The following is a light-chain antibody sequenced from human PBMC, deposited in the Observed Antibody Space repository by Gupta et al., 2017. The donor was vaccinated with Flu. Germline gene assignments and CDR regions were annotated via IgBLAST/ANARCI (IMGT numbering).Light chain of an antibody. CDR3: QQHNSYPRT. J-gene: IGKJ1*01. V-gene: IGKV1-17*01. CDR2: SAS. Sequence: PPCESATVGDRVSKSRRASQGIRNDLGWYQQKPGQAPKLLIYSASTLESGVPASFRGSGSGTDFTLTISSLQPEDLASYYCQQHNSYPRTFGQGTKV. CDR1: QGIRND.